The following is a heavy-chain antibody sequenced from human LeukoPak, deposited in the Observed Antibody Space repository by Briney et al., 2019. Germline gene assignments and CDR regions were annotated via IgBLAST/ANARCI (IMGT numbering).Heavy chain of an antibody. CDR2: ISSSSSTI. CDR3: ARAQRYYYDSSGSRGAFDI. V-gene: IGHV3-48*01. J-gene: IGHJ3*02. Sequence: GGSLRLSCAASGFTFSSYEMNWVRQAPGKGLEWVSYISSSSSTIYYADFVKGRFTISRENAKNSLYLQMNSLRAEDTAVYSCARAQRYYYDSSGSRGAFDIWGQGTLVTVSS. D-gene: IGHD3-22*01. CDR1: GFTFSSYE.